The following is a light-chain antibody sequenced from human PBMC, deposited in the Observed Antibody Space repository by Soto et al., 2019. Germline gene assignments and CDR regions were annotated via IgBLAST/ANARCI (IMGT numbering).Light chain of an antibody. J-gene: IGKJ4*01. Sequence: DIQMTQPPSSLSASVGDRVTITCRAGQYIGRYLNWYQQKPGKAPKLLIYDASSLHSGVPSRFSGSGSGTDFTLTISSLQPEDFATYSCQQTYRTPLTFGGGTKVDIK. V-gene: IGKV1-39*01. CDR2: DAS. CDR3: QQTYRTPLT. CDR1: QYIGRY.